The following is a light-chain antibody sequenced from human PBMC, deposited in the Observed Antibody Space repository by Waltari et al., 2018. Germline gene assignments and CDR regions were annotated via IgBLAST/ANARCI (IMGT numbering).Light chain of an antibody. CDR2: LGS. CDR3: MQALESPLT. Sequence: DIVMTQSPLSLPVTPGETDSISCRSSQTLLHNKGNKYLDWYVQKQGQSPPRLIYLGSNRASGVPDRFSGSGSGTDFTLEISSVEADDVGIYYCMQALESPLTFGGGTQLEIK. V-gene: IGKV2-28*01. J-gene: IGKJ4*01. CDR1: QTLLHNKGNKY.